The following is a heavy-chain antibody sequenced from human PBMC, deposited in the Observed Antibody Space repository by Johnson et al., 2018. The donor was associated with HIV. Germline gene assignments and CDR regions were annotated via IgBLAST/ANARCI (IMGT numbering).Heavy chain of an antibody. V-gene: IGHV3-30-3*01. CDR2: ISYDGSNK. Sequence: QVQLVESGGDVVQPGRSLRLSCAASGFTFSSYAMHWVRQAPGKGLEWVAVISYDGSNKYYADSVKGRFTISRDNSKNTLYLQMNSLRAEDTAVYYCARVGRLPSTFDIWGQGTMVTVSS. CDR1: GFTFSSYA. CDR3: ARVGRLPSTFDI. D-gene: IGHD3-16*01. J-gene: IGHJ3*02.